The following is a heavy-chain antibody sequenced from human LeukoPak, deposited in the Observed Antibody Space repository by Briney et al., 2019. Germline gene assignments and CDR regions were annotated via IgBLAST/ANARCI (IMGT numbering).Heavy chain of an antibody. V-gene: IGHV3-43D*04. J-gene: IGHJ6*03. Sequence: PGGSLRLSCAASGFNFDDYAMYWVRQSPGKGQEWVSLISWDGGSTYYSDSVKGRFIISRDNSKNSLYLQMNSLRVEDTALYYCARDRCRSSSCYTGRGMAYYMDVWGRGTTVSVSS. CDR3: ARDRCRSSSCYTGRGMAYYMDV. CDR2: ISWDGGST. D-gene: IGHD2-2*02. CDR1: GFNFDDYA.